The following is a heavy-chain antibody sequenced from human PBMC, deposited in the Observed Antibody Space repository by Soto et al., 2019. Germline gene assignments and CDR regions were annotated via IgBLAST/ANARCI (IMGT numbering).Heavy chain of an antibody. CDR2: IYYSGST. J-gene: IGHJ4*02. CDR3: ASLCPDYGDYYFDY. Sequence: SETLSLTCTVSGGSISSYYWSWIRQPPGKGLEWIGYIYYSGSTNYNPSLKSRVTISVDTSKNQFSLKLSSVTAADTAVYYCASLCPDYGDYYFDYWGQGTLVTVSS. D-gene: IGHD4-17*01. CDR1: GGSISSYY. V-gene: IGHV4-59*08.